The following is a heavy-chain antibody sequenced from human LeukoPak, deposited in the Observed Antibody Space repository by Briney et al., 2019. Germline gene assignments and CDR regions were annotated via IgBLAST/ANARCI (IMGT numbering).Heavy chain of an antibody. Sequence: SETLSLTCAVYGGSFSGYYWSWIRQPPGKGLEWIGEINHSGSTNYNPSLKSRVTISVDTSKNQFSLKLSPVTAADTAVYYCAADNLRSGDYWGQGTLVTVSS. D-gene: IGHD4-17*01. CDR1: GGSFSGYY. J-gene: IGHJ4*02. CDR2: INHSGST. V-gene: IGHV4-34*01. CDR3: AADNLRSGDY.